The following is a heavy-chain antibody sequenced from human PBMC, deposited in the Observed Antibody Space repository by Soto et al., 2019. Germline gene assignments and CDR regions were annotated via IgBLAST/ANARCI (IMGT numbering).Heavy chain of an antibody. CDR3: AMRGSNYDYYYYMDV. CDR1: GFTFSSYS. CDR2: ISSSSSTI. Sequence: PGGSLRLSCAASGFTFSSYSMNWVRQAPGKGLEWVSCISSSSSTIYYADSVKGRFTISRDNAKNSLYLQMNSLRAEDTAVYYCAMRGSNYDYYYYMDVWGKGTTVTVSS. V-gene: IGHV3-48*01. J-gene: IGHJ6*03. D-gene: IGHD3-10*01.